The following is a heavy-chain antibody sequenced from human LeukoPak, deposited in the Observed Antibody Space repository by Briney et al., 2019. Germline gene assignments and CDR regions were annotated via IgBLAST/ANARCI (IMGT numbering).Heavy chain of an antibody. CDR2: ISGSGGST. CDR3: AKDPDYDILTGYSNFDY. CDR1: GFTFSSYA. V-gene: IGHV3-23*01. D-gene: IGHD3-9*01. Sequence: PGGSLRLSCAASGFTFSSYAMSWVRQAPGKGLEWVSAISGSGGSTSYADSVKGRFTISRDNSKNTLYLQMNSLRAEDTAVYYCAKDPDYDILTGYSNFDYWGQGTLVTVSS. J-gene: IGHJ4*02.